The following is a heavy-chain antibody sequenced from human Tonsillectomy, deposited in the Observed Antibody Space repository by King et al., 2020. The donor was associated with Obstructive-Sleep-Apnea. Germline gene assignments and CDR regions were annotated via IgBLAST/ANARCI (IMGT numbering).Heavy chain of an antibody. J-gene: IGHJ4*02. CDR1: GGSVSNSSHY. D-gene: IGHD3-16*01. Sequence: QLQESGPGLMKSSETLSLNCIVSGGSVSNSSHYWAWVRQPPGKGLEWLGHVYFGGLNFYNPSLKSRVAISVDTAKNHLSLILTSVTAADTAIYYCARLHTVMISDAVRSSARHYLFDYWGQGPLVTVSS. V-gene: IGHV4-39*07. CDR2: VYFGGLN. CDR3: ARLHTVMISDAVRSSARHYLFDY.